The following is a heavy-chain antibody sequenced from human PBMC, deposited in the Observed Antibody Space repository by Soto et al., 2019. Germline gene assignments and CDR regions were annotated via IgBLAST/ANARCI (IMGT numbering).Heavy chain of an antibody. D-gene: IGHD3-3*01. CDR2: IVVGRGNT. J-gene: IGHJ4*01. CDR3: AAFAYYGFWSRYSFDC. V-gene: IGHV1-58*01. Sequence: SVKASCKASGVPFTSSAVQWVRQALGQRLEWIGWIVVGRGNTDYAQKFQDRVTFTRDMSTTTAYMELSSLRSEDTAVYYCAAFAYYGFWSRYSFDCWGRGTRSAVSS. CDR1: GVPFTSSA.